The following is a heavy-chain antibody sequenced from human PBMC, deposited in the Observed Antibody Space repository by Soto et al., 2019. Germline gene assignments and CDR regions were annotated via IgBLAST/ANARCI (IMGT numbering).Heavy chain of an antibody. CDR2: ISWNSGSI. CDR1: GFTFDDYA. D-gene: IGHD3-3*01. V-gene: IGHV3-9*01. J-gene: IGHJ6*02. CDR3: AKDLLLFGVVSSPFYGMDV. Sequence: EVQLVESGGGLVQPGRSLRLSCAASGFTFDDYAMHWVRQAPGKGLEWVSGISWNSGSIGYADSVKGRFTISRDNAKNSLYLKMNSLRAEDTALYYCAKDLLLFGVVSSPFYGMDVWGQGTTVTVSS.